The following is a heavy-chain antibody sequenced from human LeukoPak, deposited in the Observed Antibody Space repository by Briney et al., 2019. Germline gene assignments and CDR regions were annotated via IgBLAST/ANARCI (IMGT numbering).Heavy chain of an antibody. D-gene: IGHD6-13*01. Sequence: SETLSLTCTVSGGSISISSYYWGWIRQSPGKGLEWIGSIYYSGSTYYSPSLKSRVTISVDTSKNQFSLKLSSVTAADTAVYYCARLPIAAAGTYYYYYYMDVWGKGTTVTISS. CDR3: ARLPIAAAGTYYYYYYMDV. CDR2: IYYSGST. CDR1: GGSISISSYY. J-gene: IGHJ6*03. V-gene: IGHV4-39*01.